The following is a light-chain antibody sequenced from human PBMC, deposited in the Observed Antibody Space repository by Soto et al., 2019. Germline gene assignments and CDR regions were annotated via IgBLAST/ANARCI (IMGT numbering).Light chain of an antibody. J-gene: IGLJ1*01. Sequence: QSALAQPASVSGSPGQSITISCTGTSSDVGGSNYVSWYQQLPGKAPKLMIYDVSDRPSGVSNRFSGSKSGNTASLTISGLQAEDEADYYCSSYTCCSLYVFGTGTKVTVL. CDR3: SSYTCCSLYV. CDR2: DVS. CDR1: SSDVGGSNY. V-gene: IGLV2-14*01.